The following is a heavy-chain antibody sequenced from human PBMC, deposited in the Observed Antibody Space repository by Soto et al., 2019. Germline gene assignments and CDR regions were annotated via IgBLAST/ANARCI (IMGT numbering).Heavy chain of an antibody. J-gene: IGHJ6*02. D-gene: IGHD3-3*01. Sequence: ASVKVSCKASGYTFTSYYMHWVRQAPGQGLEWMGIINPSGGSTSYAQKFQGRVTMTRDTSTSTVYMELSSLRSEDTAVYYCARVIYRRFLEWYTNYYGMDVWGQGTTVTVSS. CDR2: INPSGGST. CDR3: ARVIYRRFLEWYTNYYGMDV. V-gene: IGHV1-46*01. CDR1: GYTFTSYY.